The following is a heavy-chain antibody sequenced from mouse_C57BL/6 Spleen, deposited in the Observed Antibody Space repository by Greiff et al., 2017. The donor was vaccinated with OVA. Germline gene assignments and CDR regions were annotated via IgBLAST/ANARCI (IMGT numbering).Heavy chain of an antibody. J-gene: IGHJ2*01. CDR3: ARNRIYDGYSFDY. Sequence: QVQLQQSGAELVKPGASVKMSCKASGYTFTSYWITWVKQRPGQGLEWIGDIYPGSGSTNYNEKFKSKATLTVDTSSSTAYMQLSSLTSEDSAVYYCARNRIYDGYSFDYWGQGTTLTVSS. V-gene: IGHV1-55*01. CDR1: GYTFTSYW. D-gene: IGHD2-3*01. CDR2: IYPGSGST.